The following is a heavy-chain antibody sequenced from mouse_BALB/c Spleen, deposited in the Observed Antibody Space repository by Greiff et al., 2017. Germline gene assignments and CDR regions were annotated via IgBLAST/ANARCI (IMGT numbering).Heavy chain of an antibody. Sequence: DVQLQESGPGLVKPSQSLSLTCTVTGYSITSDYAWNWIRQFPGNKLEWMGYISYSGSTSYNPSLKSRISITRDTSKNQFFLQLNSVTTEDTATYYCARGPWYFDYWGQGTTLTVSS. CDR2: ISYSGST. CDR1: GYSITSDYA. CDR3: ARGPWYFDY. V-gene: IGHV3-2*02. J-gene: IGHJ2*01.